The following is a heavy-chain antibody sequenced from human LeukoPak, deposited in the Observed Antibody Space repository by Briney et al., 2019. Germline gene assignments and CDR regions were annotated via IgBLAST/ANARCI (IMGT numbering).Heavy chain of an antibody. Sequence: ASVKVSCKASGYTFTGYYMHWVRQAPGQGLEWMGRINPNSGGTNYAQKFQGRVTMTRDTSISTAYMELGRLRSDDTAVYYCARGDIVVVVAALHGMDVWGQGTTVTVSS. J-gene: IGHJ6*02. V-gene: IGHV1-2*06. CDR2: INPNSGGT. D-gene: IGHD2-15*01. CDR3: ARGDIVVVVAALHGMDV. CDR1: GYTFTGYY.